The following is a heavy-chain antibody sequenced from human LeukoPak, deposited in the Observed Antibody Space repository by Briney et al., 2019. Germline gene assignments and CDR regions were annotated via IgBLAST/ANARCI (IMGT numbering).Heavy chain of an antibody. CDR3: AKVKFLEWLPHDAFDI. CDR2: IRYDGSNK. CDR1: GFTFSRYG. Sequence: GGSLRLSCAASGFTFSRYGMHWVRQAPGKGLEWVAFIRYDGSNKYYADSVKGRFTISRDNSKNTLYLQMNSLRAEDTAVYYCAKVKFLEWLPHDAFDIWGQGTMVTVYS. V-gene: IGHV3-30*02. D-gene: IGHD3-3*01. J-gene: IGHJ3*02.